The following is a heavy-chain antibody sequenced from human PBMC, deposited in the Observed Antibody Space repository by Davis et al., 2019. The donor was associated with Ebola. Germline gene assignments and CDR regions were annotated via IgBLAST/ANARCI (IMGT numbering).Heavy chain of an antibody. D-gene: IGHD6-13*01. V-gene: IGHV1-69*13. CDR2: IIPIFGTA. J-gene: IGHJ6*02. Sequence: SVKVSCKASGGTFSSYAISWVRQAPGQGLEWMGGIIPIFGTANYAQKFQGRVTITADESTSTAYMELSSLRAEDTAVYYCARDGISSSWEYYYYGMDVWGQGTTVTVSS. CDR3: ARDGISSSWEYYYYGMDV. CDR1: GGTFSSYA.